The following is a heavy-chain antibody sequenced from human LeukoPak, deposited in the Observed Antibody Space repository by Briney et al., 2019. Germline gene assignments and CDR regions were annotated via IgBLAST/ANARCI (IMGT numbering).Heavy chain of an antibody. J-gene: IGHJ4*02. CDR1: GFTFSSYW. V-gene: IGHV3-7*01. CDR3: ARDKIVGATVLDY. Sequence: GGSLRLSCAASGFTFSSYWMGWVRQAPGKGLEWVANIKHDGSEKYYVDPVKGRFTISRDNAKNSLYLQMNSLRAEDTAVYYCARDKIVGATVLDYWGQGTLVTVSS. CDR2: IKHDGSEK. D-gene: IGHD1-26*01.